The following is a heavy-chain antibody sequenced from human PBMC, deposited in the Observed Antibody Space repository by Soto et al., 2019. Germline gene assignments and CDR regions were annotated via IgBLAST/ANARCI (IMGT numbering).Heavy chain of an antibody. CDR2: VSPLSGGT. Sequence: QVRLVQSGPEVKTPGASVRVSCKSSGYTFGAYYIHWVRQAPGQGLEWMGWVSPLSGGTNIAQRFQGRLALTNDASINTAFMELSSLRSDDTALYFCAREFDSGDLGLDRWGQGTTVSVS. CDR3: AREFDSGDLGLDR. CDR1: GYTFGAYY. D-gene: IGHD2-21*01. V-gene: IGHV1-2*02. J-gene: IGHJ6*02.